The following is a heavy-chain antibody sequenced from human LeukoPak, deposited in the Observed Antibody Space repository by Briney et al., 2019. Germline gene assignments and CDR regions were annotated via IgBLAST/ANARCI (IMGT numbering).Heavy chain of an antibody. CDR3: ARTIRITMVRGVPPLYYFDY. CDR1: GYTFTSYD. V-gene: IGHV1-8*01. Sequence: GASVKVYCKASGYTFTSYDINWVRQATGQGLEWMGWMNPNSGNTGYAQKFQGRVTMTRNTSISTAYMELSSLRSEDTAVYYCARTIRITMVRGVPPLYYFDYWGQGTLVTVSS. CDR2: MNPNSGNT. D-gene: IGHD3-10*01. J-gene: IGHJ4*02.